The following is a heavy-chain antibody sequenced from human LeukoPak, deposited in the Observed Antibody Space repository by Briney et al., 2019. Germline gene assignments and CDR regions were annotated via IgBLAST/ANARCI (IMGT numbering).Heavy chain of an antibody. V-gene: IGHV4-61*02. CDR3: ARGPYSYDSSGAFDI. CDR1: GVSISSSNSY. CDR2: ISSSGST. D-gene: IGHD3-22*01. J-gene: IGHJ3*02. Sequence: SETLSLTCTVSGVSISSSNSYWSWLRQPAGKGLEWIARISSSGSTNYNPSLKRRFTISVDTSKNQFSLKLSSVTAADTAVYFCARGPYSYDSSGAFDIWGQGTMVTVSS.